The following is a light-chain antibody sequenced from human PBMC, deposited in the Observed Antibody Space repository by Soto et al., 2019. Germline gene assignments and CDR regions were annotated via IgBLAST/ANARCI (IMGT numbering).Light chain of an antibody. Sequence: EIVLTQSPGTLSLSPGERATLSCRASQSVSSDYLAWYQQKPGQTPKVLIYRASSRATGSPDRFSGSGSVTDFNLTISRLEPEDFAVYYCQQYCSSPLTFGGGTMVEIK. CDR2: RAS. J-gene: IGKJ4*01. V-gene: IGKV3-20*01. CDR1: QSVSSDY. CDR3: QQYCSSPLT.